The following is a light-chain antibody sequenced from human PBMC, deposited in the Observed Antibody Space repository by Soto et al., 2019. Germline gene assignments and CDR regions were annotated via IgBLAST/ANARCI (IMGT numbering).Light chain of an antibody. Sequence: QLVLTQPPSVSGAPGQRVTISCTGNRSNIGARYDVHWYQLLPGTAPKLLIHGNTIRPSGVPDRFSGSKSGTSASLAVSGLQAEDEADYYCQSYDSSLRSWVFGGGTQLTVL. CDR1: RSNIGARYD. CDR3: QSYDSSLRSWV. J-gene: IGLJ3*02. CDR2: GNT. V-gene: IGLV1-40*01.